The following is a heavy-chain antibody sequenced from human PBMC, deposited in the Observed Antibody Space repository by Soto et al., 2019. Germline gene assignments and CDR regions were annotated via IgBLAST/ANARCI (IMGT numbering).Heavy chain of an antibody. CDR2: ISGSGGST. D-gene: IGHD3-22*01. Sequence: GGSLRLSCAASGFTFSSYAMSWVRQAPGKGLEWVSAISGSGGSTYYADSVKGRFTISRDNSKNTLYLQMNSLRAEDTAVYYCAKALIYDSSGYFAFDIWGQGTMVTVSS. CDR1: GFTFSSYA. CDR3: AKALIYDSSGYFAFDI. J-gene: IGHJ3*02. V-gene: IGHV3-23*01.